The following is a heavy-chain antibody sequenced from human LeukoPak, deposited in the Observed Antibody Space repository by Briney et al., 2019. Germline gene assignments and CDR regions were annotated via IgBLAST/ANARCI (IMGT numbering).Heavy chain of an antibody. Sequence: PGGSLRLSCAASGFTFSSYAMSWVRQAPGKGLEWVSAISGSGGSTYYADSVKGRLTISRDNSKNTLYLQMNSLRAEDTAVYYCAKDQAAGFHLDYWGQGTLVTVSS. J-gene: IGHJ4*02. CDR3: AKDQAAGFHLDY. V-gene: IGHV3-23*01. CDR1: GFTFSSYA. CDR2: ISGSGGST. D-gene: IGHD6-13*01.